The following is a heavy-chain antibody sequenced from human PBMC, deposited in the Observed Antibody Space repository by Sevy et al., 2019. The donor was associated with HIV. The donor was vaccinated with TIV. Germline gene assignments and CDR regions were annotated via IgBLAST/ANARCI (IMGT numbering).Heavy chain of an antibody. CDR2: IYYSGST. V-gene: IGHV4-59*01. Sequence: SESLSLTCTVSGGSISSYYWSWIRQPPGKGLEWIGYIYYSGSTNYNPSLKSRVTISVDTSKNQFSLKLSSVTAADTAVYYCARGYYDILTGLDAFDIWGQGTMVTVSS. J-gene: IGHJ3*02. D-gene: IGHD3-9*01. CDR1: GGSISSYY. CDR3: ARGYYDILTGLDAFDI.